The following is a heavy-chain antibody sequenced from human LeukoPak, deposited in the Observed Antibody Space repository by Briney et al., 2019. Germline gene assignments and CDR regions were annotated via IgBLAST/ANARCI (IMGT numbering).Heavy chain of an antibody. Sequence: GRSLRLSCAASGFTFSSYGMHWVRQAPGKGLEWVAVISYDGSNKYYADSVKGRFTISRDNSKNTLYLQMNSLRAEDTAVYYCAKIPSATVVTSFGLWGQGTLVTVSS. J-gene: IGHJ5*02. D-gene: IGHD4-23*01. CDR2: ISYDGSNK. CDR3: AKIPSATVVTSFGL. V-gene: IGHV3-30*18. CDR1: GFTFSSYG.